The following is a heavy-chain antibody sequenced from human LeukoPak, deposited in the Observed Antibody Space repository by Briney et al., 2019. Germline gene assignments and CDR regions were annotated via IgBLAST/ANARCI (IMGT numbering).Heavy chain of an antibody. J-gene: IGHJ4*02. CDR3: ASVPLTYYYDSSGYYFLQY. CDR2: ISAYNGNT. CDR1: GYTFTSYG. V-gene: IGHV1-18*01. D-gene: IGHD3-22*01. Sequence: GASVKDSCKASGYTFTSYGISWVRQAPGQGLEWMGWISAYNGNTNYAQKLQGRVTMTTDTSTSTAYMELRSLRSDDTAVYYCASVPLTYYYDSSGYYFLQYWGQGTLVTVSS.